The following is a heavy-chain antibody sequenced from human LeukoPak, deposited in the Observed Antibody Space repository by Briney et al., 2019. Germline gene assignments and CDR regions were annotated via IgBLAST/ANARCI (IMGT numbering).Heavy chain of an antibody. V-gene: IGHV1-46*02. CDR3: ARDLGEGLGY. Sequence: ASVKVSCKASGYTFNTYYLHWVRQAPGQGLEWMGLINPSGGSTRYAQNFQGRVTMTRDTSTTTVYMELSSLRSDDTAVYYCARDLGEGLGYWGQGTLVTVSS. CDR1: GYTFNTYY. CDR2: INPSGGST. J-gene: IGHJ4*02. D-gene: IGHD3-10*01.